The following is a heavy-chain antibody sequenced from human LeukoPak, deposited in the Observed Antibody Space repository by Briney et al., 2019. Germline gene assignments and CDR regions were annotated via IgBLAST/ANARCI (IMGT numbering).Heavy chain of an antibody. D-gene: IGHD3-22*01. CDR2: IYCTGST. CDR1: GGSISSGAYY. CDR3: ARDSSGYNNFDY. V-gene: IGHV4-31*03. J-gene: IGHJ4*02. Sequence: PSETLSLTCTVSGGSISSGAYYWTWIRQHPGKGLEWIGYIYCTGSTYYNPSLKSRLTISVDTSKNQFSLKLSSVTAADTAVYFCARDSSGYNNFDYWGQGTLVTVSS.